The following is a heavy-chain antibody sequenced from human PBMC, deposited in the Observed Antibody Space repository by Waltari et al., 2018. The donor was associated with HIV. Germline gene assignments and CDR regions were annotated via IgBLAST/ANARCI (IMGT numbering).Heavy chain of an antibody. V-gene: IGHV3-23*01. CDR3: ANRNSTHDAFDI. Sequence: EVQLLESGGGLVQPGGSLRLSCAASGFTFSSYAMSWVRQAPGKGLEWVSAISGRCGSTYYADSVKGRFTISRDNSKNTLYLQMNSLRAEDTAVYYCANRNSTHDAFDIWGQGTMVTVSS. J-gene: IGHJ3*02. CDR2: ISGRCGST. CDR1: GFTFSSYA. D-gene: IGHD2-2*01.